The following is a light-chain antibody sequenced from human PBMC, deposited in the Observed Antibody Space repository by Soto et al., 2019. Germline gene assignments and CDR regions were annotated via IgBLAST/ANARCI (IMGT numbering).Light chain of an antibody. J-gene: IGLJ1*01. CDR3: SSYTSSSTQV. CDR1: SSDVGGYNY. CDR2: EVS. Sequence: QSALTQPASVSGSPGQSITISCTGTSSDVGGYNYVSWYQQLPGKVPKLMIYEVSNRPSGVSNRFSGSKSGNTASLTISGLQAEDEADYYCSSYTSSSTQVFGTGTKATVL. V-gene: IGLV2-14*01.